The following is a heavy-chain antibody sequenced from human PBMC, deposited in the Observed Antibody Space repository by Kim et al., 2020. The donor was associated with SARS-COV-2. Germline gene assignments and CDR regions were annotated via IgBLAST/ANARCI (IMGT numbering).Heavy chain of an antibody. CDR2: IYHSGST. CDR1: GYSISSGYY. D-gene: IGHD5-12*01. V-gene: IGHV4-38-2*02. Sequence: SETLSLTCTVSGYSISSGYYWGWIRQPPGKGLEWIGSIYHSGSTYYNPSLKSRVTISVDTSKNQFSLKLSSVTAADTAVYYFARAPSPSVDSYFDYWGQG. CDR3: ARAPSPSVDSYFDY. J-gene: IGHJ4*02.